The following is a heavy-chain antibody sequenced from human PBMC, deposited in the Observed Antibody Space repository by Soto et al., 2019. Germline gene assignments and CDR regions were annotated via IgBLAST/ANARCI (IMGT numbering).Heavy chain of an antibody. CDR2: IYWHDDK. CDR1: GFSLSTSGMG. Sequence: SGPTLVNPTETLTLTCTFSGFSLSTSGMGVGWIRQPPGKALEWLALIYWHDDKRYSPSPSNRLTVTKDDSKNQVVLTMTDMEPVDTATYYCVRRQRDSGPNGDYWGQGILVTVSS. CDR3: VRRQRDSGPNGDY. D-gene: IGHD3-10*01. V-gene: IGHV2-5*01. J-gene: IGHJ4*02.